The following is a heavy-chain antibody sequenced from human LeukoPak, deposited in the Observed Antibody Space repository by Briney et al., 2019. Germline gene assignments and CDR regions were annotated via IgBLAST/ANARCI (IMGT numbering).Heavy chain of an antibody. CDR2: TYYRFKWYN. Sequence: SQTLSLTCAISGNSVSSNIAAWDSTRQSPSGGLEWQGRTYYRFKWYNDYAVSVKSRIPIKPETSKNQFSLQLNSVTPEDTAVYYCARDRIAVAGTRWYAFAMWGEGTMVTVSS. D-gene: IGHD6-19*01. CDR1: GNSVSSNIAA. CDR3: ARDRIAVAGTRWYAFAM. J-gene: IGHJ3*02. V-gene: IGHV6-1*01.